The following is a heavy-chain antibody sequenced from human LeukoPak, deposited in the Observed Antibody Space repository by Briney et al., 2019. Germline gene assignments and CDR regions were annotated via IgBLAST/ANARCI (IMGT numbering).Heavy chain of an antibody. CDR2: ISSSGSTI. J-gene: IGHJ6*02. Sequence: PGGSLRLSCAASGFTFSDYYMSWIRQAPGKGLEWVSYISSSGSTIYYADSVKGRFTISRDNAKNSLYLQMNSLRAEDTAVYYCARDYAWFGELLPGYYYGMDVWGQGTTVTASS. CDR3: ARDYAWFGELLPGYYYGMDV. CDR1: GFTFSDYY. D-gene: IGHD3-10*01. V-gene: IGHV3-11*01.